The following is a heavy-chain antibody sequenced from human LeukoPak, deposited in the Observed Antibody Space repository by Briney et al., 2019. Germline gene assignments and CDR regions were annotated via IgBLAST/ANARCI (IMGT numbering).Heavy chain of an antibody. CDR1: GFTFDDYA. D-gene: IGHD3-22*01. CDR2: ISWNSGSF. V-gene: IGHV3-9*01. CDR3: AKGYDSSGYYYGDAFDI. J-gene: IGHJ3*02. Sequence: PGGSLRLSCAASGFTFDDYAMHWVRQAPGKGLEGVAGISWNSGSFVYANSVKGRFTISRDNAKNFLYLQMNSMRADDTALYHCAKGYDSSGYYYGDAFDIGGRGTVVTVSA.